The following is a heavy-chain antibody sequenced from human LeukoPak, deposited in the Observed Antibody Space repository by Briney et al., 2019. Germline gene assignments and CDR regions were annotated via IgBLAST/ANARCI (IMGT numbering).Heavy chain of an antibody. J-gene: IGHJ3*02. CDR1: GGSISSSSYY. V-gene: IGHV4-39*02. CDR3: ARDLSYYDSSGYLWAAFDI. D-gene: IGHD3-22*01. CDR2: IYYSGST. Sequence: SETLSLTCTVSGGSISSSSYYWGWIRQPPGKGLEWIGSIYYSGSTYYNPSLKSRVTISVDTSKNQFSLKLSSVTAADTAVYYCARDLSYYDSSGYLWAAFDIWGQGTMVTVSS.